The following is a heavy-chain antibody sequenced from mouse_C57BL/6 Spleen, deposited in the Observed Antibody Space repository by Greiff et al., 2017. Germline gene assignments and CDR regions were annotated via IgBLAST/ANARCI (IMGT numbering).Heavy chain of an antibody. CDR3: ARTTTVVAYYFDD. Sequence: VKLMESGAELVRPGTSVKVSCKASGYAFTNYLIAWVKQRPGQGLEWIGVINTGSGGTNYNEKFKGKATLTADKSSSTAYMQLSSLTSEDSSVDFCARTTTVVAYYFDDWGQGTTLTVSS. D-gene: IGHD1-1*01. CDR2: INTGSGGT. V-gene: IGHV1-54*01. CDR1: GYAFTNYL. J-gene: IGHJ2*01.